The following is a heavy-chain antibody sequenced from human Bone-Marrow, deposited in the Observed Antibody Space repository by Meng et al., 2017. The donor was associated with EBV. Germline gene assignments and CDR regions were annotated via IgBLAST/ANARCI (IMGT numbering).Heavy chain of an antibody. CDR1: GFTFSSYS. V-gene: IGHV3-21*01. D-gene: IGHD6-6*01. CDR2: ISSSSSYI. CDR3: ARDGTRYSSSSISWFDP. Sequence: EVQLVESGGGLVKPGGSLRLSCAASGFTFSSYSMNWVRQAPGKGLEWVSSISSSSSYIYYADSVKGRFTISRDNAKNSLYLQMNSLRAEDTAVYYCARDGTRYSSSSISWFDPWGQRTLVTVSS. J-gene: IGHJ5*02.